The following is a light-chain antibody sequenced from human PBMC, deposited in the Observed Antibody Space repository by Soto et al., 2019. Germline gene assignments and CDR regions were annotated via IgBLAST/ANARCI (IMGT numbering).Light chain of an antibody. Sequence: DIQMTQSPSALSASVEDRVTITCRSSQAISNYLAWFQQKPGQAPKRLIYAASTLESGVPSRFSGSGSGTEFSLTISSLQPEDFATYFCLQHKSYQWTLGQGTKVDIK. CDR1: QAISNY. CDR3: LQHKSYQWT. CDR2: AAS. V-gene: IGKV1-17*03. J-gene: IGKJ1*01.